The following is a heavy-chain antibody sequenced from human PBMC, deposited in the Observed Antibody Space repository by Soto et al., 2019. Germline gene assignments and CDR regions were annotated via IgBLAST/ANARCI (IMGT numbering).Heavy chain of an antibody. J-gene: IGHJ4*02. Sequence: SLRLSCAASGFTFSSYWMHWVRQSPGKGLVWVSRINGDGTSTNYADSVKGRFTISRDNAKNTLYLQMNSLRAEDTAVYYCARRSAYGGFFDSWGQGILVTVSS. CDR3: ARRSAYGGFFDS. V-gene: IGHV3-74*01. CDR2: INGDGTST. CDR1: GFTFSSYW. D-gene: IGHD5-12*01.